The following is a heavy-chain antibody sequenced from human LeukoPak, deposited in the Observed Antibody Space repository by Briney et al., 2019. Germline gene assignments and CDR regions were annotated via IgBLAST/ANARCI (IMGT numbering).Heavy chain of an antibody. CDR3: ARVVDTAAGFDY. V-gene: IGHV4-39*07. CDR1: GGSISSSSYY. Sequence: SETLSLTCTVSGGSISSSSYYWGWIRQPPGKGLEWIGSIYYSGSTYYNPSLKSRVTISVDTSKNQFSLKLSSVTAADTAVYYCARVVDTAAGFDYWGQGTLVTVSS. D-gene: IGHD5-18*01. CDR2: IYYSGST. J-gene: IGHJ4*02.